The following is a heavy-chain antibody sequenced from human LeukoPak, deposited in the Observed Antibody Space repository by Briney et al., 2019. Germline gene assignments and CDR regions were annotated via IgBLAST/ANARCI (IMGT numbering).Heavy chain of an antibody. CDR1: GGSINSYW. Sequence: PSETPSLTCSVSGGSINSYWWSWIRQPAGKGLEFIGRIYTTGMTNYTPSLKSRVSMSVDTSKNQFSLELRSVTAADTAVYFCARAGYTISSYRFDYWGQGALVTVSS. D-gene: IGHD3-16*02. V-gene: IGHV4-4*07. J-gene: IGHJ4*02. CDR3: ARAGYTISSYRFDY. CDR2: IYTTGMT.